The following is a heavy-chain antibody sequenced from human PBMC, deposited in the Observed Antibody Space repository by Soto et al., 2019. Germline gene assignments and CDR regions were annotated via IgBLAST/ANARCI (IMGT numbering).Heavy chain of an antibody. Sequence: GASVKVSCKASGYTFTSYGISWVRQAPGQGLEWMGWISAYNGNTNYAQKLQGRVTMTTDASTSTAYMELRSLRSDDTAVYYCARDLPHPGYCSSTSCTPDNPFDYWGQGTLVTVSS. CDR1: GYTFTSYG. V-gene: IGHV1-18*01. CDR3: ARDLPHPGYCSSTSCTPDNPFDY. D-gene: IGHD2-2*01. J-gene: IGHJ4*02. CDR2: ISAYNGNT.